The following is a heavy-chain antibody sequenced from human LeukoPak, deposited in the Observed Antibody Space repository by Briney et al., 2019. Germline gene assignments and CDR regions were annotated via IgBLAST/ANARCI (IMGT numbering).Heavy chain of an antibody. CDR1: GGSMSNYY. CDR2: IYYSGST. V-gene: IGHV4-59*01. D-gene: IGHD6-13*01. CDR3: ARDRLGAASVAFDI. J-gene: IGHJ3*02. Sequence: SETLSLTCTVSGGSMSNYYWCWIRQPPGKGLEWIGYIYYSGSTNYSPSLKSRVTMSVDTSKNQFSLKLNSVTAADTAVYYCARDRLGAASVAFDIWGQGTMVTVSS.